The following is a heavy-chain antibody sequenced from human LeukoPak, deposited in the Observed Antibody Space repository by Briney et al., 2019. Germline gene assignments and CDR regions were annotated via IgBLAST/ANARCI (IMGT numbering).Heavy chain of an antibody. Sequence: GASVKVSCKASGGTFSSYAISWVRQAPGQGLKWMGGIIPIFGTANYAQKFQGRVTITADESTSTAYMELSSLRSEDTAVYYCARGTIFGVVIYAFDYWGQGTLVTVSS. CDR1: GGTFSSYA. CDR3: ARGTIFGVVIYAFDY. J-gene: IGHJ4*02. CDR2: IIPIFGTA. V-gene: IGHV1-69*13. D-gene: IGHD3-3*01.